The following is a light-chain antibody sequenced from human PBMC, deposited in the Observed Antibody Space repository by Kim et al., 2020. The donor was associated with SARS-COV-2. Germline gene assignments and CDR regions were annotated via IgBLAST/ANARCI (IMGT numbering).Light chain of an antibody. J-gene: IGKJ2*03. Sequence: ASPGATVTLSCRAAESVSPSLAWYQQRPGQAPTLLIYGASTRATGIPARFTGSGSGSQFTLTIRGLQSEDFAVYHCHQYHTWPYSFGRGTKLEI. CDR1: ESVSPS. V-gene: IGKV3-15*01. CDR3: HQYHTWPYS. CDR2: GAS.